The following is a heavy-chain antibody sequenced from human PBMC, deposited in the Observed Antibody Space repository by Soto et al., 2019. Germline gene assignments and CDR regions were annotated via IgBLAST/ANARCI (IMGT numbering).Heavy chain of an antibody. J-gene: IGHJ3*02. CDR1: VYTVTVYA. CDR2: INANSGNT. V-gene: IGHV1-2*04. CDR3: ARNWGRGDAFDI. Sequence: ASVKVSCKASVYTVTVYAIHWVRQAPGQGLERMGWINANSGNTNYAQKFQGWVTMTRDTSISTAYMELSRLRSDDTAVYYCARNWGRGDAFDIWGQGTMVTVSS. D-gene: IGHD3-16*01.